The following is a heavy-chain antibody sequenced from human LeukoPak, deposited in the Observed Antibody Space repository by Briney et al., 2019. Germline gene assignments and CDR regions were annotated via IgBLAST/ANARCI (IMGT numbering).Heavy chain of an antibody. CDR3: EHRKSSSWYFDY. Sequence: SGATLLKPTQTLTLTCTFSWFSLSTSGVGVGWIRQPPGKALEWLALIYWDYDKVYRPSLKSRLTINKHPSKNQVVLTMTNMDPVDTATYYCEHRKSSSWYFDYWGQGTLVTVSS. J-gene: IGHJ4*02. D-gene: IGHD6-13*01. CDR1: WFSLSTSGVG. V-gene: IGHV2-5*02. CDR2: IYWDYDK.